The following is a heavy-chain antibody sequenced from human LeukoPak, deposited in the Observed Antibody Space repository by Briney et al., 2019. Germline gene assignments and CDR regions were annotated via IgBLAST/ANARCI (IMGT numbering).Heavy chain of an antibody. V-gene: IGHV4-4*02. CDR1: GDSISSHKW. CDR2: ISHSGCT. CDR3: ARGANYNWDS. J-gene: IGHJ4*02. Sequence: KPSETLSLTRTVSGDSISSHKWWWCWVRQPPGKGLEWIGEISHSGCTSYNPSLKSRVTIAADMSKNQFSLSLTSVTAADTAVYYCARGANYNWDSWGQGTLVTVSS. D-gene: IGHD1-20*01.